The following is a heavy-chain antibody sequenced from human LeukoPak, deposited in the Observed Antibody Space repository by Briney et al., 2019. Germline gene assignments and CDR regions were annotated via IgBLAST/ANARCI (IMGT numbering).Heavy chain of an antibody. Sequence: GGSLRLSCAASGFTFSSYAMTWVRQAPGKGLEWVSVIYSGGSTYYADSVKGRFTISRDNSKNTLYLQMNSLRAEDTAVYYCARSLQLWSTFDYWGQGTLVTVSS. CDR3: ARSLQLWSTFDY. CDR2: IYSGGST. CDR1: GFTFSSYA. D-gene: IGHD5-18*01. V-gene: IGHV3-66*01. J-gene: IGHJ4*02.